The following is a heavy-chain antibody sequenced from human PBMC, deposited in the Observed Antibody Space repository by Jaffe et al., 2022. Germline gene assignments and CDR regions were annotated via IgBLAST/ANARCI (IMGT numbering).Heavy chain of an antibody. CDR2: ISGSGGST. CDR3: AKDFSHGDWLSVGYYYYYYMDV. J-gene: IGHJ6*03. Sequence: EVQLLESGGGLVQPGGSLRLSCAASGFTFSSYAMSWVRQAPGKGLEWVSAISGSGGSTYYADSVKGRFTISRDNSKNTLYLQMNSLRAEDTAVYYCAKDFSHGDWLSVGYYYYYYMDVWGKGTTVTVSS. V-gene: IGHV3-23*01. D-gene: IGHD3-9*01. CDR1: GFTFSSYA.